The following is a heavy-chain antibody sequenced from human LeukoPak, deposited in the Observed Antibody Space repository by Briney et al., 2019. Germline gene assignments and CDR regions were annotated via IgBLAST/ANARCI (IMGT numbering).Heavy chain of an antibody. CDR3: AGAPFYDFWSGYYYYYYYMDV. CDR1: GGSISSYY. CDR2: IYYSGST. Sequence: PSETLSLTCTVSGGSISSYYWSWIRQPPGKGLEWIGYIYYSGSTNYNPSLKSRVTISVDTSKNQFPLKLSSVTAADTAVYYCAGAPFYDFWSGYYYYYYYMDVWGKGTTVTVSS. D-gene: IGHD3-3*01. V-gene: IGHV4-59*01. J-gene: IGHJ6*03.